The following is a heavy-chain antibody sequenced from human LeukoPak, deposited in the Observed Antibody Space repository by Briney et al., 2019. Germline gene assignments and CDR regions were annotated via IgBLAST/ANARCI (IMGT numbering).Heavy chain of an antibody. Sequence: ASVKVSCKASGYTFTSYYMHWVRQAPGQGLEWMGIINPSGGSTSYAQKFQGRVTMTRDTSTSTVYMELSSLRSEDTAVYYCARNGGYCSGGSCSYYFGYWGQGTLVTVSS. J-gene: IGHJ4*02. CDR3: ARNGGYCSGGSCSYYFGY. CDR2: INPSGGST. V-gene: IGHV1-46*01. D-gene: IGHD2-15*01. CDR1: GYTFTSYY.